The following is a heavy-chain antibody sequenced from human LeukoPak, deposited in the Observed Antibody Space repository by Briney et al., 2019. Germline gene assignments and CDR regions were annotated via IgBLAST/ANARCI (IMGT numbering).Heavy chain of an antibody. V-gene: IGHV3-23*01. Sequence: GGSLRLSCAASGFTFSSYAMSWVRQAPGEGLEWVSGIKETSGYTYYADSVKGRFTISRDNSKKTLYLQMNSLRAEDTAVYYCAKPSSGWSNFDSWGQGTLVTLST. D-gene: IGHD6-19*01. CDR3: AKPSSGWSNFDS. CDR1: GFTFSSYA. J-gene: IGHJ4*02. CDR2: IKETSGYT.